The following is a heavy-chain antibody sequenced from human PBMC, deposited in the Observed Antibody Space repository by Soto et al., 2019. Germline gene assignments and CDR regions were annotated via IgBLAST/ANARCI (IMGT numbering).Heavy chain of an antibody. J-gene: IGHJ3*02. CDR2: IYYSGNT. Sequence: QLQLRESGPGLVKPSETLSLSCSVSGGSISSSTYSWGWIRQPPGKGLEWIGNIYYSGNTFYNPSLKSRVTISVDTSKNQFSLRLSSVTAADTAVYYCATVGEDYYEAFDIWGQGTLVSVSS. V-gene: IGHV4-39*01. CDR1: GGSISSSTYS. D-gene: IGHD3-10*01. CDR3: ATVGEDYYEAFDI.